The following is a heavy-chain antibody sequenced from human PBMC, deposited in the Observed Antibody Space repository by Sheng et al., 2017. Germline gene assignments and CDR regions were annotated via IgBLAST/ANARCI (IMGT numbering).Heavy chain of an antibody. CDR3: ARGGSGYCSSTSCYDYYYYMDV. J-gene: IGHJ6*03. CDR2: IIPILGIA. D-gene: IGHD2-2*01. V-gene: IGHV1-69*04. Sequence: QVQLVQSGAEVKKPGSSVKVSCKASGGTFSSYAISWVRQAPGQGLEWMGGIIPILGIANYAQKFQGRVTITADKSTSTAYMELSSLRSEDTAVYYCARGGSGYCSSTSCYDYYYYMDVWGKGTTVTVSS. CDR1: GGTFSSYA.